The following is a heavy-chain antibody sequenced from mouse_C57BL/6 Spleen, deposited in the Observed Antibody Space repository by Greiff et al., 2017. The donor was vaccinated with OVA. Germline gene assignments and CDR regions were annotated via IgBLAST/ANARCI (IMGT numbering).Heavy chain of an antibody. V-gene: IGHV1-52*01. CDR2: IDPSDSET. CDR3: ARGITTVVPFAY. J-gene: IGHJ3*01. Sequence: VQLQQSGAELVRPGSSVKLSCKASGYTFTSYWMHWVKQRPIQGLEWIGNIDPSDSETHYNQKFKDKATLTVDKSSSTAYMQLSSLTSEDSAVYYCARGITTVVPFAYWGQGTLVTVSA. D-gene: IGHD1-1*01. CDR1: GYTFTSYW.